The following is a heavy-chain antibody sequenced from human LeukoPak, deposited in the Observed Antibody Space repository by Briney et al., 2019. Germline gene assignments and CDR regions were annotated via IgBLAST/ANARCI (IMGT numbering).Heavy chain of an antibody. CDR2: IWYDGSIE. J-gene: IGHJ4*02. CDR3: AKADEMNMDY. V-gene: IGHV3-33*06. CDR1: GFTFSRHG. D-gene: IGHD2/OR15-2a*01. Sequence: GGSLRLSCAASGFTFSRHGMHWVRQAPGKGLEWVAVIWYDGSIEYYADSVKGRFTVSKDNSKNTLYLQMNSLRVEDTAVYYCAKADEMNMDYWGQGTLVTVSS.